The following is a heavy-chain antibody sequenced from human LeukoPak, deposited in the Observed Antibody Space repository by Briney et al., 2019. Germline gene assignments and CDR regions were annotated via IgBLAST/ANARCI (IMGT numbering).Heavy chain of an antibody. J-gene: IGHJ4*02. CDR3: ARAGGYYGSGSYYEFDY. CDR2: IYYSRST. V-gene: IGHV4-30-4*01. CDR1: GGSISSGDYY. Sequence: SETLSLTCTVSGGSISSGDYYWSWIRQPPGKGLEWIGYIYYSRSTYYNPSLKSRVTISVDTSKNQFSLKLSSVTAADTAVYYCARAGGYYGSGSYYEFDYWGQGTLVTVSS. D-gene: IGHD3-10*01.